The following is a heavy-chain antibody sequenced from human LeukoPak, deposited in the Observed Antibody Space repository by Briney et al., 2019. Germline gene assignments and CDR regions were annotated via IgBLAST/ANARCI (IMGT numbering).Heavy chain of an antibody. CDR1: DYSFSSNG. Sequence: ASVKVSCKASDYSFSSNGFTWVRQAPGQGLEWMGWISAYNGNTNYAQKLQGRVTMTTDTSTTTAYMELRSLRSDDTAVYYCARSIAPDYYMDVWGKGTTVTVSS. CDR3: ARSIAPDYYMDV. CDR2: ISAYNGNT. J-gene: IGHJ6*03. V-gene: IGHV1-18*01.